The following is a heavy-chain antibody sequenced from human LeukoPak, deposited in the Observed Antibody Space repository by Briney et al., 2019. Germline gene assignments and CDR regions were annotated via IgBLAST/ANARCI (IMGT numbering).Heavy chain of an antibody. D-gene: IGHD4-17*01. CDR1: GFTFSSYA. CDR3: ARENNDYGDLNNFDY. V-gene: IGHV3-30-3*01. J-gene: IGHJ4*02. CDR2: ISYDGSNK. Sequence: GRSLRLSCAASGFTFSSYAMHWVRQAPSKGLEWVAVISYDGSNKYYADSVKGRFTISRDNSKNTLYLQMNSLRAEDTAVYYCARENNDYGDLNNFDYWGQGTLVTVSS.